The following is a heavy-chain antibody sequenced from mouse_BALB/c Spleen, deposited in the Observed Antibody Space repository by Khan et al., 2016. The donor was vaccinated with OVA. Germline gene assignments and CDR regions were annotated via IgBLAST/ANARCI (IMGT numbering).Heavy chain of an antibody. CDR1: GYTFTSYW. Sequence: QVQLQQPGAELVKPGASVKLSCKASGYTFTSYWMHWVKQRPGQGLEWIGEINPSNGRTNYNEKFKSKATLTVDKSSSTAYMQLSSLTSEDSAVYYCAREFAYYYGSSYSYWGQGTTLTVSS. CDR3: AREFAYYYGSSYSY. J-gene: IGHJ2*01. CDR2: INPSNGRT. V-gene: IGHV1S81*02. D-gene: IGHD1-1*01.